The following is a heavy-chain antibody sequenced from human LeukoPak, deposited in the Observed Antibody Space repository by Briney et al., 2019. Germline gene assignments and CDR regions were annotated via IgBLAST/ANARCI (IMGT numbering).Heavy chain of an antibody. CDR3: VKGQEVVYTPTFDY. J-gene: IGHJ4*02. D-gene: IGHD2-8*02. Sequence: PGGSLRLSCSASGFSFSSYAMHWVRQAPGKGLEYVSAIGTNWVSTYYADSARGRFTISRDNSKNTLYLQMSSVRAEDTAVYYCVKGQEVVYTPTFDYWGQGTLVTVSS. CDR2: IGTNWVST. CDR1: GFSFSSYA. V-gene: IGHV3-64D*09.